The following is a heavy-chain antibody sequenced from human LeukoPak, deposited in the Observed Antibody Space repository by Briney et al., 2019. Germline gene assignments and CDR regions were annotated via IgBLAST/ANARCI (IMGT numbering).Heavy chain of an antibody. CDR2: IYDSGST. V-gene: IGHV4-31*03. D-gene: IGHD6-13*01. CDR3: ARDVFGEAAAGVDY. CDR1: GGSISSGGYY. Sequence: SETLSLTCTVSGGSISSGGYYWSWIRQHPGKGLEWIGYIYDSGSTYYNPSLKSRVTISVDTSKNQFSLKLSSVTAADTAVYYCARDVFGEAAAGVDYWGQGTLVTVSS. J-gene: IGHJ4*02.